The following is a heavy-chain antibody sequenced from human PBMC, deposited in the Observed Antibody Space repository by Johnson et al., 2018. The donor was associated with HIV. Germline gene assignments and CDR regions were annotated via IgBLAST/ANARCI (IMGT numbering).Heavy chain of an antibody. CDR3: AKGFRVGATDAFDI. J-gene: IGHJ3*02. Sequence: QVQLVESGGGVVQPGRSLRLSCAASGFTFSSYGMHWVRQAPGKGLEWVAVISYDGSDKYYSDSVKGRFTISRDNSKNTLYLQMNSLRAEDTAVYRGAKGFRVGATDAFDIWGQGTMVTVSS. D-gene: IGHD1-26*01. CDR1: GFTFSSYG. V-gene: IGHV3-30*18. CDR2: ISYDGSDK.